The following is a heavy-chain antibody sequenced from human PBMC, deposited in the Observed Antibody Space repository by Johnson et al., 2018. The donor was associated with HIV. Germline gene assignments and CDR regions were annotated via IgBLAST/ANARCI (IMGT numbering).Heavy chain of an antibody. CDR3: ASALCTWGAFDV. CDR1: GFTFSSYA. D-gene: IGHD2-8*01. J-gene: IGHJ3*01. CDR2: ISYDGSNK. Sequence: QVQLVESGGGLVQPGRSLRLSCAASGFTFSSYAMHWVRQAPGKGLEWVAVISYDGSNKYYADSVQGRITISRDNSKNTLYLQMNSRRAEDTAVYYCASALCTWGAFDVWGHGSLVTVSS. V-gene: IGHV3-30-3*01.